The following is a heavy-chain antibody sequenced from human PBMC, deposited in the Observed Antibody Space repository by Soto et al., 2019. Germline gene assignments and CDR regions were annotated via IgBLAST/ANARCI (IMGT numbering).Heavy chain of an antibody. V-gene: IGHV3-53*05. J-gene: IGHJ4*02. CDR3: TKLARGGSSRSDY. D-gene: IGHD6-13*01. CDR1: GFTVSSNY. Sequence: EVQLVETGGGLIQPGGSLRLSCAASGFTVSSNYMSWVRQAPGKGLEWVSVIYSGGSTYYADSVKGRFTISRDNSKNTLYLQMNSLRAEDTALYYCTKLARGGSSRSDYWGQGTLVTVSS. CDR2: IYSGGST.